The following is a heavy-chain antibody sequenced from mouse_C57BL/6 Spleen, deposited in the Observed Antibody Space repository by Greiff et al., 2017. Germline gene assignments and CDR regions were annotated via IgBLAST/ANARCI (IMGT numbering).Heavy chain of an antibody. D-gene: IGHD4-1*01. V-gene: IGHV1-52*01. CDR3: ARYWEGSWFAY. CDR2: IDPSDSET. Sequence: QVQLQQSGAELVRPGSSVKLSCKASGYTFTSYWMHWVKQRPIQGLEWIGNIDPSDSETHYNQKFKDKATLTVDKSSSTAYMQLSSLTSEDSAVYYCARYWEGSWFAYWGQGTLVTVSA. J-gene: IGHJ3*01. CDR1: GYTFTSYW.